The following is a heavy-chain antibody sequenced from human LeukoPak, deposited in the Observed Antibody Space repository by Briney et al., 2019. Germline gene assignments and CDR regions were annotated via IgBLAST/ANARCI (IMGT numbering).Heavy chain of an antibody. CDR2: INPSGGST. CDR1: GYTFTSYY. Sequence: ASVKVSCKASGYTFTSYYMHWVRQAPGQGLEWMGIINPSGGSTSYAQKFQGKLTMTRDMSTGTVYMELSSLRSEDTAVYYCARDSGAWPIDYWGQGTLVTVSS. CDR3: ARDSGAWPIDY. J-gene: IGHJ4*02. D-gene: IGHD2-15*01. V-gene: IGHV1-46*01.